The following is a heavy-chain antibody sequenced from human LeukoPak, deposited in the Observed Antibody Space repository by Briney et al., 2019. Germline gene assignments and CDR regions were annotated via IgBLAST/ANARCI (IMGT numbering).Heavy chain of an antibody. D-gene: IGHD3-10*01. CDR2: ISGISSTI. Sequence: QPGGSLRLSCAASGFPFNNDSMNWVRQAPGKGLEWVSYISGISSTIYYADSVKGRFTISRDNAKNSLYLQMNSLRAEDTAVYYCARGFREHPYYYFYMDVWGKGTTVIVSS. CDR1: GFPFNNDS. V-gene: IGHV3-48*01. CDR3: ARGFREHPYYYFYMDV. J-gene: IGHJ6*03.